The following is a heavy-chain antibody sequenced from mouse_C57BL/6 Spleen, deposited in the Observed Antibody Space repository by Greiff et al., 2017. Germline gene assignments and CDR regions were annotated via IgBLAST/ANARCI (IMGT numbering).Heavy chain of an antibody. CDR1: GFTFSSYA. Sequence: EVKLVESGGGLVKPGGSLKLSCAASGFTFSSYAMSWVRPTPEKRLEWVATISDGGSYTYYPDNVKGRFTISRDNAKNNLYLQMSHLKSEDTAMYYCAREGYYGSPYYFDYWGQGTTLTVSS. V-gene: IGHV5-4*01. D-gene: IGHD1-1*01. CDR3: AREGYYGSPYYFDY. J-gene: IGHJ2*01. CDR2: ISDGGSYT.